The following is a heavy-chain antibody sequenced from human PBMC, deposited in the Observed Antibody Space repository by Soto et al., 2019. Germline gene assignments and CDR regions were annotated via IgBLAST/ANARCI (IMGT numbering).Heavy chain of an antibody. CDR3: ARGLGILTP. D-gene: IGHD3-9*01. J-gene: IGHJ5*02. CDR2: TYYRSKWYS. V-gene: IGHV6-1*01. Sequence: LTSGMSGKSVDRNGAAGIRKRQSPSGGLEWLGRTYYRSKWYSVSAVSVKSRATIKPDTSKNQFSLQLNSVTPDDSAVYYCARGLGILTPWGQGILVTVSS. CDR1: GKSVDRNGAA.